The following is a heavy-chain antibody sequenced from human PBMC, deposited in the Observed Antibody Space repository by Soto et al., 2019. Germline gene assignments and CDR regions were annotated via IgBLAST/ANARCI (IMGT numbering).Heavy chain of an antibody. J-gene: IGHJ4*02. V-gene: IGHV3-23*01. CDR1: GFTFSSYA. Sequence: EVQLLESGGGLVQPGGSLRLSFAASGFTFSSYAMRWVRQAPVKGLEWVSAISGSGGSTYYADSVKGRFTISRDNSKNTRYLQMNSLRAEDTAVYYCARRGSGSYYDYWGQGTLVTVSS. CDR3: ARRGSGSYYDY. CDR2: ISGSGGST. D-gene: IGHD1-26*01.